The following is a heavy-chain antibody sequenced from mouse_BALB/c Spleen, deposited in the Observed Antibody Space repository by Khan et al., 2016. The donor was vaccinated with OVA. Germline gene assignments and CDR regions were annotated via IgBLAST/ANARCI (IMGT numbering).Heavy chain of an antibody. CDR3: TSHGSSSAWFTY. V-gene: IGHV1-7*01. D-gene: IGHD1-1*01. CDR1: GYTFTSYW. J-gene: IGHJ3*01. Sequence: VQLQESGAELAKPGASVKMSCKASGYTFTSYWMHWVKQRPGQGLEWIGYINPSTDYTEYNQKFKDKATLTADKSSSTAYMQLTSLTSEDSAIYYCTSHGSSSAWFTYWGKGTLVTVAA. CDR2: INPSTDYT.